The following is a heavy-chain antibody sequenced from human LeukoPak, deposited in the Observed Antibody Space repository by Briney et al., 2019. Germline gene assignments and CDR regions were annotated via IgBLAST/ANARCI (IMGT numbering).Heavy chain of an antibody. CDR3: ARDHCSSTSCYSALNWFDP. V-gene: IGHV1-18*01. J-gene: IGHJ5*02. D-gene: IGHD2-2*01. Sequence: GASVKVSCKASGYTFTSYGISWVRQAPGQGLEWMGWISAYNGNTNYAQKLQGRVTMTTDTSTSTAYMELRSLRSDDTAVYYCARDHCSSTSCYSALNWFDPWGQGTLVTVSS. CDR2: ISAYNGNT. CDR1: GYTFTSYG.